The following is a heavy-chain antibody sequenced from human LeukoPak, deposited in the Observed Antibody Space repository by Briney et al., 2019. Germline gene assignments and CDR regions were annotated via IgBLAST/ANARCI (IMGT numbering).Heavy chain of an antibody. CDR2: IIPILGIA. J-gene: IGHJ3*02. V-gene: IGHV1-69*04. Sequence: SVKVSCKASGGTFSSYAISWVRQARGQGLEWMGRIIPILGIANYAQKFQGRVTITADKSTSTAYMELSSLRSEDTAVYYCARSYDSSGYDALDIWGQGTMVTVSS. CDR3: ARSYDSSGYDALDI. CDR1: GGTFSSYA. D-gene: IGHD3-22*01.